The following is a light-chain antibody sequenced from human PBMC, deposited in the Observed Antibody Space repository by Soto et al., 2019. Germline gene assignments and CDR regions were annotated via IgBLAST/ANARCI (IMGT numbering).Light chain of an antibody. J-gene: IGKJ2*01. CDR3: QQRSNWPPLYT. Sequence: EIVLTQSPATLYLSPGERATLSCRASQSVSSYLAWYQQKPGQAPRLLIYDASNRATGIPARFSGSGYGTDFTLTISSLEPEDFAVYYCQQRSNWPPLYTFGQRTKLEIK. CDR2: DAS. CDR1: QSVSSY. V-gene: IGKV3-11*01.